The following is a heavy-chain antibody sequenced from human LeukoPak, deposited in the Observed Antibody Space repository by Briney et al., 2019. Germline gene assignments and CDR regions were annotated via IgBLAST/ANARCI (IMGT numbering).Heavy chain of an antibody. Sequence: ASVKVSCKASGYTFTSYDINWVRQATGQGLEWMGWTNPNSGNTGYAQKFQGRVTMTRNTSISTAYMELSSLRSEDTAVYYCAREPPRYYYDSSGYYWFDPWGQGTLVTVSS. V-gene: IGHV1-8*01. J-gene: IGHJ5*02. CDR1: GYTFTSYD. CDR3: AREPPRYYYDSSGYYWFDP. D-gene: IGHD3-22*01. CDR2: TNPNSGNT.